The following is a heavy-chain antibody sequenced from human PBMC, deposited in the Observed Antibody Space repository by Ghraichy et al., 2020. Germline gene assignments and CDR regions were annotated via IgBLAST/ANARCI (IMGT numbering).Heavy chain of an antibody. CDR3: AMPSRGYCSGGTCYPVFDY. Sequence: SETLSLTCSVSGDSISNYYWSWIRQPPGKGLEWIGYIFYSGSTNYSPSLESRVTLSVATSKNQFSLKLSSVTAADTAVYYCAMPSRGYCSGGTCYPVFDYWGQLFLITMSS. V-gene: IGHV4-59*01. D-gene: IGHD2-15*01. CDR2: IFYSGST. CDR1: GDSISNYY. J-gene: IGHJ4*02.